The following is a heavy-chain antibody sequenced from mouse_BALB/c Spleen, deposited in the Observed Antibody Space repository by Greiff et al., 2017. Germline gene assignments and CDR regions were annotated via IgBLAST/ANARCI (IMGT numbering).Heavy chain of an antibody. Sequence: QVQPPQSGPQLVRPGASVKISCKASGYSFTSFWMHWVKQRPGQGFEWIGMIDPSDSETRLNQKFKDKATLTVDKSSSTAYMQLSSPTSEDSAVYYCARWVRDAMDYWGQGTSVTVSS. J-gene: IGHJ4*01. CDR2: IDPSDSET. D-gene: IGHD2-14*01. CDR1: GYSFTSFW. V-gene: IGHV1S126*01. CDR3: ARWVRDAMDY.